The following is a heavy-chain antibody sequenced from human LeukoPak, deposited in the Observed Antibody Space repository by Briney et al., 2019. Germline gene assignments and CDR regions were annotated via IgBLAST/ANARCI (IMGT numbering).Heavy chain of an antibody. CDR2: ISSSGSTI. V-gene: IGHV3-48*03. D-gene: IGHD3-10*01. Sequence: PGGSLRLSCAASGFTFSSYEMNWVRQAPGKGLEWVSCISSSGSTIYYADSVKGRFSISRDSAKNSLYLQVKSLRAEDTAVYYCARQGMIRGVINPPFDYWGRGTLVTVSS. CDR1: GFTFSSYE. J-gene: IGHJ4*02. CDR3: ARQGMIRGVINPPFDY.